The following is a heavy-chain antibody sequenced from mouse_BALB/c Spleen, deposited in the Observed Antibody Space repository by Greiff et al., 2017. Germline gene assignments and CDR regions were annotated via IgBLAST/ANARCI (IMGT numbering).Heavy chain of an antibody. J-gene: IGHJ3*01. CDR3: ARDRGGYYRFAY. CDR2: IRAGGST. CDR1: GFSLTSYG. V-gene: IGHV2-9*02. Sequence: VMLVESGPGLVAPSQSLSITCTVSGFSLTSYGVHWVRQPPGKGLEWLGVIRAGGSTNYNSALMSRLSISKDNSKSQVFLKMNSLQTDDTAMYYCARDRGGYYRFAYWGQGTLVTVSA. D-gene: IGHD2-3*01.